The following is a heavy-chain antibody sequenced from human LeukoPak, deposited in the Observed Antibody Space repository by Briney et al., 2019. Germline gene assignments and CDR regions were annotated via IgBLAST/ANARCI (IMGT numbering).Heavy chain of an antibody. J-gene: IGHJ4*02. CDR2: IYPGDSES. D-gene: IGHD1-26*01. Sequence: GESLKISCKGSGYSFTSYWIAWVRQMPGKGLEWMGIIYPGDSESRYSPSLQGQVNISADKSISTAYLQWSSLKASDTAMYYCARLAQSGSYFDYWGQGTLVTVSS. CDR1: GYSFTSYW. V-gene: IGHV5-51*01. CDR3: ARLAQSGSYFDY.